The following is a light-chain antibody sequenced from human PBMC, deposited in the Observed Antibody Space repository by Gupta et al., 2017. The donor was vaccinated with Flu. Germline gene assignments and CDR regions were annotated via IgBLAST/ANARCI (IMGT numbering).Light chain of an antibody. Sequence: GTLSLSPGERATLSCRASQSVRSSYLAWYQQKPGQAPRLLIYGASSRATGIPDRFSGSGSGTDFTLTISRLEPEDFAVYYCQQDGSSPRTFGQWTKVEIK. V-gene: IGKV3-20*01. J-gene: IGKJ1*01. CDR3: QQDGSSPRT. CDR2: GAS. CDR1: QSVRSSY.